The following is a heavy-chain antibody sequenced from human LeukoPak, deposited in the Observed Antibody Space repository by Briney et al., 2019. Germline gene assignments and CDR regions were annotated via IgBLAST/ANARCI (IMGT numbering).Heavy chain of an antibody. D-gene: IGHD4-11*01. V-gene: IGHV4-4*07. J-gene: IGHJ6*02. CDR1: GGSISSYY. CDR2: IYTSGST. CDR3: ERGGLVEYSNYRYYYYYYGMDV. Sequence: SETLSLTCTVSGGSISSYYWSWIRQPAGKGLEWIGRIYTSGSTNYNPSLKSRVTMSVDTSKNQFSLKLSSVTAADTAVYYCERGGLVEYSNYRYYYYYYGMDVWGQGTTVTVSS.